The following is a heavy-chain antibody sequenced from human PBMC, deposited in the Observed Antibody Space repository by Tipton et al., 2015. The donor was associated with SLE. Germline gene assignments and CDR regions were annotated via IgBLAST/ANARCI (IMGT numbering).Heavy chain of an antibody. D-gene: IGHD6-13*01. CDR2: INHSGST. Sequence: TLSLTCTVSGGSISSGSYYWSWIRQPAGKGLEWIGYINHSGSTNYNPSLKSRVTISVDTSKNQFSLKLSSVTAADTAVYYCARGRNGIAAAGLDYWGQGTLVTVSS. V-gene: IGHV4-61*10. CDR1: GGSISSGSYY. CDR3: ARGRNGIAAAGLDY. J-gene: IGHJ4*02.